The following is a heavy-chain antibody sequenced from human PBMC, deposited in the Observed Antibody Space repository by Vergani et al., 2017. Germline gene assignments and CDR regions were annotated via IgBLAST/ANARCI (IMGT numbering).Heavy chain of an antibody. D-gene: IGHD3-3*01. CDR1: GYTFTSYA. CDR2: INAGNGNT. CDR3: ARDHYDLWSGYDRPNNWFDP. J-gene: IGHJ5*02. V-gene: IGHV1-3*01. Sequence: QVQLVQSGAEVKKPGASVKVSCKASGYTFTSYAMHWVRQAPGQRLEWMGLINAGNGNTKYSQKFQGRVTITRDTSASTAYMELSSLRSEDTAVYYCARDHYDLWSGYDRPNNWFDPWGQGTLVTVSS.